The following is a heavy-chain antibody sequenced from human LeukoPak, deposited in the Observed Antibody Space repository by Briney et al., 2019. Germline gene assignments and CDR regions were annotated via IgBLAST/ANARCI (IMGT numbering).Heavy chain of an antibody. J-gene: IGHJ4*02. CDR1: GFTFSSYT. CDR3: AASLPNIVVVPATKGPFGY. D-gene: IGHD2-2*01. Sequence: GGSLRLSCAASGFTFSSYTMSWVRQAPGKGLEWVSGVSGSGGNIHYADSVKGRFTISRDNSKNTLYLQMNSLRAEDTAVYYCAASLPNIVVVPATKGPFGYWGQGALVTVSS. CDR2: VSGSGGNI. V-gene: IGHV3-23*01.